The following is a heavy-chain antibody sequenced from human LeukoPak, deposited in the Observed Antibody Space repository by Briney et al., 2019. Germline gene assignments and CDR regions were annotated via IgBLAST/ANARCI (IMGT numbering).Heavy chain of an antibody. CDR2: INPSGGST. V-gene: IGHV1-46*01. CDR1: GYTCTSYY. D-gene: IGHD6-6*01. CDR3: ASSYSSSSWLIY. Sequence: ASVKVSCKSSGYTCTSYYMHWVRQAPGQGLEWMGIINPSGGSTSYAQKFQGRVTMTRDTSTSTVYMELSSLRSEDTAVYYCASSYSSSSWLIYWGQGTLVTVSS. J-gene: IGHJ4*02.